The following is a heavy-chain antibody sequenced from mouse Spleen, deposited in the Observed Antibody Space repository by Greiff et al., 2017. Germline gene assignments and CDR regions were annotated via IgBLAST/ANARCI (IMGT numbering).Heavy chain of an antibody. Sequence: VQLLQSGPGLVQPSQTLSITCTVSGFSFTSYGVHWVRQSPGKGLEWLGVIWRGGSTDYNAAFISRLSISNDNSKSQVFFKMNSLQADDTDIYDCDRNAYSYYSDDEWYFDVWGAGTTVTVSS. CDR2: IWRGGST. V-gene: IGHV2-2*01. CDR3: DRNAYSYYSDDEWYFDV. CDR1: GFSFTSYG. J-gene: IGHJ1*01. D-gene: IGHD2-12*01.